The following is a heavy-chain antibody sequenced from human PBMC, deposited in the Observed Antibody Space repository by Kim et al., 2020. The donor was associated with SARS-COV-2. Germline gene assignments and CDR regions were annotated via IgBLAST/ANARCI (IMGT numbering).Heavy chain of an antibody. CDR3: ATGYYESSGYHNWFDP. V-gene: IGHV1-24*01. J-gene: IGHJ5*02. CDR1: GYTLTELS. Sequence: ASVKVSCKVSGYTLTELSMHWVRQAPGKGLEWMGGFDPEDGETIYAQKFQGRVTMTEDTSTDTAYMELSSLRSEDTAVYYCATGYYESSGYHNWFDPWGQGTLVTVSS. CDR2: FDPEDGET. D-gene: IGHD3-22*01.